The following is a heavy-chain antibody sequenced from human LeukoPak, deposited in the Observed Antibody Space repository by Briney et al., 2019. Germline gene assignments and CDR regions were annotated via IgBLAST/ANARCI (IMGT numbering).Heavy chain of an antibody. CDR2: IYHSWST. CDR3: ARARVVAASYYFDY. CDR1: GGSISSGGYS. V-gene: IGHV4-30-2*01. Sequence: SQTLSLTCAVSGGSISSGGYSWSWIRQPPGKGLEWMGYIYHSWSTYYDRSLNSRITISVYRYKNQCSLKLSSVPAADTAVYYCARARVVAASYYFDYWGQGTRDTVSS. J-gene: IGHJ4*02. D-gene: IGHD2-15*01.